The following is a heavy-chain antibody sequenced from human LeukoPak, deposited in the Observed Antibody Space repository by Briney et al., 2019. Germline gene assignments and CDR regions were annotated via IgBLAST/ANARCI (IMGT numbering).Heavy chain of an antibody. J-gene: IGHJ4*02. D-gene: IGHD5-18*01. CDR3: ASSWYSYGYGLDY. CDR1: GYTFTSYD. CDR2: MNPNSGNT. V-gene: IGHV1-8*02. Sequence: GASVKVSCKASGYTFTSYDINWVRQATGQGLEWMGWMNPNSGNTGYAQKFQGRVTMTRDTSISTAYMELSRLRSDDTAVYYCASSWYSYGYGLDYWGQGTLVTVSS.